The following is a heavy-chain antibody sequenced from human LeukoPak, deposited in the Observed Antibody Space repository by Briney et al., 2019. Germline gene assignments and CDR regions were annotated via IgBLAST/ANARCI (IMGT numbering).Heavy chain of an antibody. CDR2: IYYSGST. V-gene: IGHV4-30-4*08. CDR1: GGSISSGDYY. Sequence: SETLSLTCTVSGGSISSGDYYWSWIRQPPGKGLEWIGYIYYSGSTYYNPSLKSRVTISVDTSRNQFSLKLSSVTAADTAVYYCARGSGYDFWSGYYKFDPWGQGTLVTVSS. J-gene: IGHJ5*02. D-gene: IGHD3-3*01. CDR3: ARGSGYDFWSGYYKFDP.